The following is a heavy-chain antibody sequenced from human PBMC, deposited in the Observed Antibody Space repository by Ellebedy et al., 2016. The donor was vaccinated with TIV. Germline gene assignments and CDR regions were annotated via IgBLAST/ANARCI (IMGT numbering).Heavy chain of an antibody. Sequence: PGGSLRLSCAASGFTFSSAWMSWVRQAPGRGLEWVGRIKSKTPGGTTDYAAPVKGRFTISRDDSKNTLYLQMNSLKTEDTAVYYCTTVVGLTGNSGYDYWGQGTLVTVSS. D-gene: IGHD1-26*01. CDR1: GFTFSSAW. J-gene: IGHJ4*02. V-gene: IGHV3-15*01. CDR3: TTVVGLTGNSGYDY. CDR2: IKSKTPGGTT.